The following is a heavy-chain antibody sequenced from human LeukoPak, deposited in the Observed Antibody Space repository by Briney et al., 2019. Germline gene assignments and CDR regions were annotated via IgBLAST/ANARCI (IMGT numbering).Heavy chain of an antibody. V-gene: IGHV1-69*13. Sequence: GASVKVSCKASGGTFSSYAISWVRQAPGQGLEWMGGIISIFGTANYAQKFQGRVTITADESTSTAYMELSSLRSEDTAVYYCARNTAIEFDYWGQGTLVTVSS. D-gene: IGHD5-18*01. J-gene: IGHJ4*02. CDR2: IISIFGTA. CDR1: GGTFSSYA. CDR3: ARNTAIEFDY.